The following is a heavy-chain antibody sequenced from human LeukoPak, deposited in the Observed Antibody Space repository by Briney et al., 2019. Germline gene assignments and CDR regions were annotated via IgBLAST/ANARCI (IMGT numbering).Heavy chain of an antibody. J-gene: IGHJ4*02. CDR1: GFTFSSYA. D-gene: IGHD7-27*01. CDR3: AKANWGSGY. V-gene: IGHV3-23*01. Sequence: PGGSLRLSCVASGFTFSSYAMSWVRQAPGKGLEWVSTITVSGGSTYYADSVKGRFTISRDNSKNTLDLQMNSLRAEDTAVYYCAKANWGSGYWGQGTLVTVSS. CDR2: ITVSGGST.